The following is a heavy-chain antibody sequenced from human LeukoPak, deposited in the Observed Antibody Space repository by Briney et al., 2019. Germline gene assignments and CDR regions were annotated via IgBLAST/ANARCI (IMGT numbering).Heavy chain of an antibody. D-gene: IGHD3-10*01. CDR1: GFTFSSYS. V-gene: IGHV3-21*01. J-gene: IGHJ3*02. CDR3: ARVFADYRGSGSYSPPDAFDI. CDR2: ISSSSSYI. Sequence: GGSLRLSCAASGFTFSSYSMSWVRQAPGMGLEWVSSISSSSSYIYYADPVKGRFTISRDNAKNSLYLQMNSLRAEDTAVYYCARVFADYRGSGSYSPPDAFDIWGQGTMVTVSS.